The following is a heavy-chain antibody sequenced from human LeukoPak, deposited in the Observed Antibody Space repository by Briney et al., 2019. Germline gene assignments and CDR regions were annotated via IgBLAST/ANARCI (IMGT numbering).Heavy chain of an antibody. V-gene: IGHV3-23*01. CDR3: AKVGGLITGPYL. D-gene: IGHD1-20*01. Sequence: PGGSLRLSCAASGFTFSSYAMSWVRQAPGKGLEWVSAISGSGGSTYYAASVKGRFTISRDNSKNTLYLQMNSLRAEDTAVYYCAKVGGLITGPYLWGQGTLVTVSS. CDR2: ISGSGGST. CDR1: GFTFSSYA. J-gene: IGHJ4*02.